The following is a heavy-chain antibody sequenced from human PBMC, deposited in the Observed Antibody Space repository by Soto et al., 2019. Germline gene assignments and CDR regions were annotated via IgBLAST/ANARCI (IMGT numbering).Heavy chain of an antibody. J-gene: IGHJ4*02. CDR3: ARLRDCVKFRYFEY. CDR1: GYTFTSYY. CDR2: INPSGGST. V-gene: IGHV1-46*01. D-gene: IGHD2-21*01. Sequence: ASVKVSCKASGYTFTSYYINWVRQATGQGLEWMGIINPSGGSTSYAQKFQGRVTMTRDTSTSTVYMELSSLRSEDTAVYYCARLRDCVKFRYFEYWCQGALLIV.